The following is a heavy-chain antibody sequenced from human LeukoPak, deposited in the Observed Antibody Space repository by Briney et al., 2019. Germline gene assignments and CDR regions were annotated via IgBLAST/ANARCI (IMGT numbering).Heavy chain of an antibody. J-gene: IGHJ5*02. Sequence: ASVKVSCTASGYSFSDFYIHWLRQAPGQGLEWLGWINPNSGGTNFAQYFQGRVTMTRDTSISTAYMELSRLRSDDTAVYYCARELGYGSGSYFLGHWFDPWGQGTLVTVSS. CDR3: ARELGYGSGSYFLGHWFDP. D-gene: IGHD3-10*01. CDR1: GYSFSDFY. V-gene: IGHV1-2*02. CDR2: INPNSGGT.